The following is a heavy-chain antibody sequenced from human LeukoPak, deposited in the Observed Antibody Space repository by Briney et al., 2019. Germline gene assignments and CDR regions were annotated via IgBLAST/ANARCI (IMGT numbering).Heavy chain of an antibody. CDR2: ISGSGGST. V-gene: IGHV3-23*01. CDR1: GFTFSSYA. Sequence: PGGSLRLSCAASGFTFSSYAMSWVRQAPGKGLEWVSSISGSGGSTYYADSVKGRFTISRDNSKNTLYLQMNSLRAEDTAVYYCAKDMVRGVLYYFDYWGQGTLVTVSS. J-gene: IGHJ4*02. CDR3: AKDMVRGVLYYFDY. D-gene: IGHD3-10*01.